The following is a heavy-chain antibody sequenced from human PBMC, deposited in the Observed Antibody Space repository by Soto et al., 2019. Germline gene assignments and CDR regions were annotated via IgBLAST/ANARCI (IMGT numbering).Heavy chain of an antibody. CDR1: GFTFSGYS. J-gene: IGHJ4*02. CDR2: ISSRSTNI. Sequence: GGSLRLSCVGSGFTFSGYSMAWVRQAPGRGLEWVASISSRSTNIDYADSVKGRFTISRDNAKNLVSLQMGSLRGEDTALYYCAKFTEPGYSSIWYYFEYWGQGTPVTVSS. D-gene: IGHD6-19*01. CDR3: AKFTEPGYSSIWYYFEY. V-gene: IGHV3-21*06.